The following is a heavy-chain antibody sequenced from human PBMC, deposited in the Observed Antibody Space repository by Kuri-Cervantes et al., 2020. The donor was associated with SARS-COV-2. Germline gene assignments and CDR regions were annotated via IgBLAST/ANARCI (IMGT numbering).Heavy chain of an antibody. J-gene: IGHJ4*02. CDR2: ISYDGSNK. CDR3: VRDGDHWNFDY. D-gene: IGHD1-1*01. V-gene: IGHV3-30*03. CDR1: GFTLSSYG. Sequence: GESLKISCAASGFTLSSYGMHWVRQAPGKGLEWVAVISYDGSNKYYADSVKGRFTTSRDNSKNTLYLQMNSLRAEDTAVYYCVRDGDHWNFDYWGQGTLVTVSS.